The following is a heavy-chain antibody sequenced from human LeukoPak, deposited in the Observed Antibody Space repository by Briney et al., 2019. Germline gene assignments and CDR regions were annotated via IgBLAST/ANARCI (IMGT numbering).Heavy chain of an antibody. Sequence: PSETLSLTCTVSGYSISSGYYWGWIRQPPGKGLEWIGSIYHSGSTYYNPSLKSRVTISVDTSKNQFSLKLSSVTAADTAVYYCARVDKTGDLRDYWGQGTLVTVSS. CDR2: IYHSGST. CDR1: GYSISSGYY. V-gene: IGHV4-38-2*02. D-gene: IGHD7-27*01. CDR3: ARVDKTGDLRDY. J-gene: IGHJ4*02.